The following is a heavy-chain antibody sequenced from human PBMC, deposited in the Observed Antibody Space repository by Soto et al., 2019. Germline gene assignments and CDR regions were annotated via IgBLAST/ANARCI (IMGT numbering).Heavy chain of an antibody. V-gene: IGHV4-34*01. Sequence: SETLSLTCAVYGGSFSGYYWSCLRQPPGKGLEWIGEINHSGSTNYNPSLKSRVTISVDTSKNQFSLKLSSVTAADTAVYYCARGRSSSWWYRFEPWGQGTLVTVSS. CDR3: ARGRSSSWWYRFEP. CDR2: INHSGST. D-gene: IGHD6-13*01. J-gene: IGHJ5*02. CDR1: GGSFSGYY.